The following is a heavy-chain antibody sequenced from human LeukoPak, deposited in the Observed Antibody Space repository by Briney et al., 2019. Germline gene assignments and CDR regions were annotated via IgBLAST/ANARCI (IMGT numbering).Heavy chain of an antibody. Sequence: KPSETLSLTCTVSGGSISNSYWSWIRQPPGKGLEWIGYIYYSGSTNYNPSLKSRVTISVDTSKNQFSLKLSSVTAADTAVYYCARYSGYDYNFDYWGQGTLVTVSS. V-gene: IGHV4-59*01. CDR2: IYYSGST. J-gene: IGHJ4*02. D-gene: IGHD5-12*01. CDR1: GGSISNSY. CDR3: ARYSGYDYNFDY.